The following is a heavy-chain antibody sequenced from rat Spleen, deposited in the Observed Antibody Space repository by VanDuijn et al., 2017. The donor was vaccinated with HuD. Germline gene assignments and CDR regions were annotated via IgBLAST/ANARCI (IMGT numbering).Heavy chain of an antibody. Sequence: EVQLVESGGGLVQPGRSMKLSCVASGFTFSSYWMYWIRQAPGKGLEWVSSISPDGGSTYYPDSVKGRFTISRDNAENTVYLQMHSLRSEDTATYYCGKDMNYYSTYPFYVMGAWGQGASVTVSS. D-gene: IGHD1-2*01. CDR3: GKDMNYYSTYPFYVMGA. CDR1: GFTFSSYW. J-gene: IGHJ4*01. CDR2: ISPDGGST. V-gene: IGHV5-58*01.